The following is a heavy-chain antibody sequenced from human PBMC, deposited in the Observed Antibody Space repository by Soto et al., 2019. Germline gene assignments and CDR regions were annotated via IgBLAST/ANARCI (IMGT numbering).Heavy chain of an antibody. CDR3: AKGGRGYYDFWSGYYYFDY. Sequence: GGSLRLSCAASGFTVSSNYMSWVRQAPGKGLEWVSVIYSGGSTYYADSVKGRFTISRHNSKNTLYLQMNSLRAEDTAVYYCAKGGRGYYDFWSGYYYFDYWGQGTLVTVSS. J-gene: IGHJ4*02. CDR2: IYSGGST. D-gene: IGHD3-3*01. CDR1: GFTVSSNY. V-gene: IGHV3-53*01.